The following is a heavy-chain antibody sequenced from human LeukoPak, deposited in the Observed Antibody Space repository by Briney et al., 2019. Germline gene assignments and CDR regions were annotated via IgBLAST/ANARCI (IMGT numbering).Heavy chain of an antibody. Sequence: SETLSLTCAVSGGSISSSSYYWGWIRQPPGKGLEWIGTIYYSGSPYYNPSLKSRVTISVDMSKNQFSLKLSSVTAADTAVYYCARSSLMVGATLFDYWGQGTLVTVSS. CDR2: IYYSGSP. V-gene: IGHV4-39*01. CDR3: ARSSLMVGATLFDY. CDR1: GGSISSSSYY. J-gene: IGHJ4*02. D-gene: IGHD1-26*01.